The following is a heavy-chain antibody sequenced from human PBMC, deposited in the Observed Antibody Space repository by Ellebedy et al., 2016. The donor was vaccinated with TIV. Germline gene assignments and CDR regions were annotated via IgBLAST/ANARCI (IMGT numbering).Heavy chain of an antibody. D-gene: IGHD6-19*01. CDR1: GDSIRSDY. J-gene: IGHJ3*02. CDR2: IYYRGTT. V-gene: IGHV4-59*01. CDR3: AKDVRTSGWTDPEAFHI. Sequence: SETLSLTXTVSGDSIRSDYWSWIRQTPGKGLEWIGYIYYRGTTNYNPSLESRVTISLDTSMKQFSLTMKSVTAADTAVYYCAKDVRTSGWTDPEAFHIWGQGTRVTVSS.